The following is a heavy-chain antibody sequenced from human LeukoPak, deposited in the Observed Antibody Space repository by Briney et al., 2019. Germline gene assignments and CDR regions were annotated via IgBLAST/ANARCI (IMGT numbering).Heavy chain of an antibody. CDR2: MNPNSGNT. CDR1: GYTFTSYD. Sequence: GASVKVSCKASGYTFTSYDINWVRQATGQGLEWMGWMNPNSGNTGYAQKFQGRVTMTRNTSISTAYMELSSLRSEDTAVYYCARHRGVVIATHPNDAFDIWGQGTMVTVSS. J-gene: IGHJ3*02. CDR3: ARHRGVVIATHPNDAFDI. V-gene: IGHV1-8*01. D-gene: IGHD2-21*01.